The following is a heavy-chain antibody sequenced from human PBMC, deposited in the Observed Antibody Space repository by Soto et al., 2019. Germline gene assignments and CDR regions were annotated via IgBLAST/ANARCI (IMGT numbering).Heavy chain of an antibody. Sequence: QLQLQESGSGLVKPSQTLSLTCTVSGGSITIGGYCWSWIRQSPGQGLEWIGYICHSGNTYYNPSLKSRVTTSLDRSKNQFSLNLSSVTAADTAVYYCARVWFGESSWFDPWGQGTLVTVSS. CDR1: GGSITIGGYC. J-gene: IGHJ5*02. CDR3: ARVWFGESSWFDP. CDR2: ICHSGNT. V-gene: IGHV4-30-2*06. D-gene: IGHD3-10*01.